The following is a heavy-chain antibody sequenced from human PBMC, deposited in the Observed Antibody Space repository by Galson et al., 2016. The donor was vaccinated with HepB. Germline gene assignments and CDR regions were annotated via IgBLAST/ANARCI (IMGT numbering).Heavy chain of an antibody. D-gene: IGHD6-19*01. CDR2: IYYSGNT. CDR1: GGSINFYS. Sequence: SETLSLTCTVSGGSINFYSWSWIRQSPGKGLEWIGQIYYSGNTKYNPSLKSRVTISADTPKNQFSLNLTSVTAADTAVYYCARDRIAVPGWYFDLWGRGTLVTVSS. CDR3: ARDRIAVPGWYFDL. J-gene: IGHJ2*01. V-gene: IGHV4-59*01.